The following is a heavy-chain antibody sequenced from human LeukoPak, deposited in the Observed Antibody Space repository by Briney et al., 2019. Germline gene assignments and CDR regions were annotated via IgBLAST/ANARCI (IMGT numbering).Heavy chain of an antibody. CDR2: IYYSGST. Sequence: PSETLSLTCTVSGGSISSYYWSWIRQPPGKGLEWIGYIYYSGSTNYNPSLKSRVTISVDTSKNQFSLKLSSVTAADTAVYYCARETRFSPFVVVPAANWYFDLGGGGPLVIVSS. CDR1: GGSISSYY. V-gene: IGHV4-59*01. CDR3: ARETRFSPFVVVPAANWYFDL. D-gene: IGHD2-2*01. J-gene: IGHJ2*01.